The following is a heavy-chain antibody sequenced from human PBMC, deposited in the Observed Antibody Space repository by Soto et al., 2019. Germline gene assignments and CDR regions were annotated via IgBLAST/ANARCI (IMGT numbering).Heavy chain of an antibody. CDR1: GGSISSYY. CDR3: ARQEIAAAGYYYYYYMDV. CDR2: IYYSGST. J-gene: IGHJ6*03. D-gene: IGHD6-13*01. Sequence: SETLSLTCTVSGGSISSYYWSWIRQPPGKGLEWIGYIYYSGSTNYNPSLKSRVTISVDTSKNQFSLKLSSVTAADTAVYYCARQEIAAAGYYYYYYMDVWGKGTTVTVSS. V-gene: IGHV4-59*08.